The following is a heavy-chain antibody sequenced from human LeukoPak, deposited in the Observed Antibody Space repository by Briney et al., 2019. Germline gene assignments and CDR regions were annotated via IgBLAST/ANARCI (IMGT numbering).Heavy chain of an antibody. CDR3: ARVMTERYYYGSGSYKGFDP. V-gene: IGHV4-59*01. Sequence: SETLSLTCTVSGGSISSYYWSWIRQPPGKGLEWIGYIYYSGSTNYNPSLKSRVTISVDTSKNQFSLKLSSVTAADTAVYYCARVMTERYYYGSGSYKGFDPWGQGTLVTVSS. CDR2: IYYSGST. D-gene: IGHD3-10*01. J-gene: IGHJ5*02. CDR1: GGSISSYY.